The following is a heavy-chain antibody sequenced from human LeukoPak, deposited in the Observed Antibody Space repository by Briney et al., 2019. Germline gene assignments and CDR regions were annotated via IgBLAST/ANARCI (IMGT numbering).Heavy chain of an antibody. J-gene: IGHJ4*02. CDR3: VRDGGVSGYDLLDY. D-gene: IGHD5-12*01. CDR1: GFTFSHYW. CDR2: INQDGSEE. V-gene: IGHV3-7*01. Sequence: GRSLRLSCAASGFTFSHYWMTLVRQAPGKGLEWVARINQDGSEEYYMDSVKARFTISRDNAKNSVFLQMNSLRAEDTAVYYCVRDGGVSGYDLLDYWGQGTLVTVSS.